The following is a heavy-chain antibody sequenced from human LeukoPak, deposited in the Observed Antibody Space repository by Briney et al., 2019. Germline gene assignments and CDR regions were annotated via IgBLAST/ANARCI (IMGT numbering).Heavy chain of an antibody. D-gene: IGHD1-26*01. CDR1: GGTFSSYA. J-gene: IGHJ3*02. Sequence: ASVKVSCKASGGTFSSYAISWVRQAPGQGLEWMGIINPSGGSTSYAQKFQGRVTMTRDMSTSTVYMELSSLRSEDTAVYYCARGEPQSAFDIWGQGTMVTVSS. CDR2: INPSGGST. CDR3: ARGEPQSAFDI. V-gene: IGHV1-46*01.